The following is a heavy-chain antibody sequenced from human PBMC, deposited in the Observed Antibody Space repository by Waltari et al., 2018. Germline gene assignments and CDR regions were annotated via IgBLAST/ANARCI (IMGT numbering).Heavy chain of an antibody. CDR3: ARGNMITFGGVIALFDY. D-gene: IGHD3-16*02. CDR1: GGSFRGYY. V-gene: IGHV4-34*01. Sequence: QVQLQQWGAGLLKPSETLSLTCAAYGGSFRGYYWSSIRQPPGKGLEWIGEINHSGSTNYNPSLKSRVTISVDTSKNQFSLKLSSVTAADTAVYYCARGNMITFGGVIALFDYWGQGTLVTVSS. CDR2: INHSGST. J-gene: IGHJ4*02.